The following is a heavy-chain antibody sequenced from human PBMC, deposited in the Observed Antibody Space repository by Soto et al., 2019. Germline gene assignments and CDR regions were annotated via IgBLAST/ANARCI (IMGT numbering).Heavy chain of an antibody. CDR3: TTTPPYYYYGSGMHDY. J-gene: IGHJ4*02. CDR1: GFTFSNAW. D-gene: IGHD3-10*01. Sequence: GESLKISCAASGFTFSNAWMNWVRQAPGKGLEWVGRIKSKTDGGTTDYAAPVKGRFTISRDDSKNTLYLQMNSLKTEDTAVYYCTTTPPYYYYGSGMHDYWGQGTLVTVSS. V-gene: IGHV3-15*07. CDR2: IKSKTDGGTT.